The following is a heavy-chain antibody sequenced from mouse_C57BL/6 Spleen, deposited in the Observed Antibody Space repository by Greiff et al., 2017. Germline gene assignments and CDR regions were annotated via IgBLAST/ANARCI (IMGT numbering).Heavy chain of an antibody. CDR2: IDPSDSET. J-gene: IGHJ3*01. D-gene: IGHD1-1*01. CDR1: GYTFTSYW. V-gene: IGHV1-52*01. Sequence: QVQLQQPGAELVRPGSSVKLSCKASGYTFTSYWMHWVKQRPIQGLEWIGNIDPSDSETHYNQKFKDKATLTVDKSSSTAYMQLSSLTSEDSAVYYCARSGFYYGSSSWFAYWGHGTLVTVSA. CDR3: ARSGFYYGSSSWFAY.